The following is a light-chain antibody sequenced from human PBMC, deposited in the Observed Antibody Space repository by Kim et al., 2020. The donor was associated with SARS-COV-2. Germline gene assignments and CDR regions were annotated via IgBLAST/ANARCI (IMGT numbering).Light chain of an antibody. Sequence: IQLTQSPSSLSASVGDRVTITCRASQGISSYLAWYQQKPGKAPKSLIYAASILQSGVPSRFSGSGSGTDFTLTISSLQPEDFATYYCQHYYTYPWTFGQGTKVDIK. CDR3: QHYYTYPWT. V-gene: IGKV1-16*01. CDR1: QGISSY. J-gene: IGKJ1*01. CDR2: AAS.